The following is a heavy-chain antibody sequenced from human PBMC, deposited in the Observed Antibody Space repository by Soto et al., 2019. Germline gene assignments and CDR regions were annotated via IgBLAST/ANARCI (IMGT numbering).Heavy chain of an antibody. CDR3: ARAEYYDFWSGYYYFDY. J-gene: IGHJ4*02. Sequence: QVQLVQSGAEVKKPGASVKVSCKASGYTFTSYDINWVRQATGQGLEWMGWMNTNSGNTGYAQKFQGRVTMTRNTSISTAYMELSSLRSEDTAVYYCARAEYYDFWSGYYYFDYWGQGTLVTVSS. V-gene: IGHV1-8*01. CDR2: MNTNSGNT. CDR1: GYTFTSYD. D-gene: IGHD3-3*01.